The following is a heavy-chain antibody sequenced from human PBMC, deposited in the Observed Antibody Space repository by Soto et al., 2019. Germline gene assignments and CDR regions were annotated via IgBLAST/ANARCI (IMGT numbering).Heavy chain of an antibody. CDR1: GGSISSSSYY. V-gene: IGHV4-39*01. Sequence: PSETLSLTCTVSGGSISSSSYYWGWIRQPPGEGLEWIGSIYYSGSTYYNPSLKSRVTISVDTSKNQFSLKLSSVTAADTAVYYCATGGDTAILYYYYGMDVWGQGTTVTVSS. CDR2: IYYSGST. CDR3: ATGGDTAILYYYYGMDV. J-gene: IGHJ6*02. D-gene: IGHD5-18*01.